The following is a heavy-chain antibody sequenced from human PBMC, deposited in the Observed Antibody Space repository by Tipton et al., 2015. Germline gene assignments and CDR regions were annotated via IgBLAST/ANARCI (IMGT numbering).Heavy chain of an antibody. CDR1: GFTISTHE. Sequence: SLRLSCAASGFTISTHEMTWVRQAPGKGLEWISYLSALGDTIYYADSVMGRFTISRDNAKNSLYLQMNSLRAEDTAVYYCARGEDHYDTSGQFDYWGQGTLVTVSS. CDR2: LSALGDTI. V-gene: IGHV3-48*03. CDR3: ARGEDHYDTSGQFDY. J-gene: IGHJ4*02. D-gene: IGHD3-22*01.